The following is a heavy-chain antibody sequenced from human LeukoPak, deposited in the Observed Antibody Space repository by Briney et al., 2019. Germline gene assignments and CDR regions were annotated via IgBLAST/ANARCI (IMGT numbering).Heavy chain of an antibody. D-gene: IGHD3-16*02. CDR1: GGASSGYY. V-gene: IGHV4-34*01. CDR3: ARCFYYDYVWGSYRPGYFDY. CDR2: INIIGST. Sequence: SGTLSPTGAVSGGASSGYYWGGIGSPPGRGLRWFGEINIIGSTNYNPSLKRRVTISVDTSKNQFSLKLSSVTAADTAVYYCARCFYYDYVWGSYRPGYFDYWGQGTLVTVSS. J-gene: IGHJ4*02.